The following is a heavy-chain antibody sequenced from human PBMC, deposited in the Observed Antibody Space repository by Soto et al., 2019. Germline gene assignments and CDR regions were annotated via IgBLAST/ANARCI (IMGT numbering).Heavy chain of an antibody. CDR3: NCFSGSDLNHYGMDV. J-gene: IGHJ6*02. V-gene: IGHV3-49*05. CDR2: IRSKAYGGTT. Sequence: EVQLVESGGGLVKPGRSLRLSCTSSGFTFGDYAMSWFRQAPGKGLEWVGLIRSKAYGGTTEHAASVKGRFTISRDDSKSIAYLQMNSLKTEDTAVYYCNCFSGSDLNHYGMDVWGQGTTVTVSS. CDR1: GFTFGDYA. D-gene: IGHD5-12*01.